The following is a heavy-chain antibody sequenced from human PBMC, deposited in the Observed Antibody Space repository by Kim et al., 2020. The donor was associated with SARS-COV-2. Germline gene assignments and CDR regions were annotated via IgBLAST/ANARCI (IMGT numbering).Heavy chain of an antibody. CDR3: ARRAVAGPYYFDY. D-gene: IGHD6-19*01. Sequence: YEQKFQGRVTITADESTSTAYMELSSLRSEDTAVYYCARRAVAGPYYFDYWGQGTLVTVSS. V-gene: IGHV1-69*01. J-gene: IGHJ4*02.